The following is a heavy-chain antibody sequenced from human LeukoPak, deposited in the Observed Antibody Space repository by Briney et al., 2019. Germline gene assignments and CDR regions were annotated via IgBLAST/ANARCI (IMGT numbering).Heavy chain of an antibody. J-gene: IGHJ4*02. CDR2: INHSGST. CDR1: GGSFSGYY. Sequence: SETLSLTCAVYGGSFSGYYWSWIRQPPGKGLEWIGEINHSGSTNYNPSLKSRVTISVDTSKNQFSLKLSSVTAADTAVYYCARVLWFGELPLDYWGQGTLVTVSS. D-gene: IGHD3-10*01. V-gene: IGHV4-34*01. CDR3: ARVLWFGELPLDY.